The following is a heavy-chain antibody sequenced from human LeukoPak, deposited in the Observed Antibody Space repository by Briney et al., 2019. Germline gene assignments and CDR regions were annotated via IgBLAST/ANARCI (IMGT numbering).Heavy chain of an antibody. CDR3: ADSEPGYDFWSGYYRFDY. V-gene: IGHV4-39*01. CDR2: IYYSGST. J-gene: IGHJ4*02. Sequence: SETLSLTCTVSGGSISSSSYYWGWIRQPPGKGLEWIGGIYYSGSTYYNPALKRPVTISVDTSKNQFSLKLSSVTAADTAVYYCADSEPGYDFWSGYYRFDYWGQGTLVTVSS. D-gene: IGHD3-3*01. CDR1: GGSISSSSYY.